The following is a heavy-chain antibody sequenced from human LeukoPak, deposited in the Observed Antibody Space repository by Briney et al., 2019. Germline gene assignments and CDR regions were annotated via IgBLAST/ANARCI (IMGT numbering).Heavy chain of an antibody. J-gene: IGHJ4*02. V-gene: IGHV4-39*01. Sequence: ETSETLSLTCTVSGGSISSSSYYWGWIRQPPGKGLEWIGSIYYSGSTNYNPSLKSRVTISVDTSKNQFSLKLSSVSAADTAVYYCARLGTWTTPGDYWGQGTLVTVSS. CDR2: IYYSGST. CDR1: GGSISSSSYY. CDR3: ARLGTWTTPGDY. D-gene: IGHD3-16*01.